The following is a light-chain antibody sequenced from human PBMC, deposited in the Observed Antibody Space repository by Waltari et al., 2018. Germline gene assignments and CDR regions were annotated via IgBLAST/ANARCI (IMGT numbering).Light chain of an antibody. CDR2: WAS. V-gene: IGKV4-1*01. Sequence: DIVMTQSPDSLAVSLGERATINCKSSQSVLWSSNNKNYLAWYQQKPGQPSKLFLSWASTRESGVPDRFSGSGSETDFTLTISSLQAEDVAFYYCQQYYSSSFTFGPGTKVDIK. CDR3: QQYYSSSFT. CDR1: QSVLWSSNNKNY. J-gene: IGKJ3*01.